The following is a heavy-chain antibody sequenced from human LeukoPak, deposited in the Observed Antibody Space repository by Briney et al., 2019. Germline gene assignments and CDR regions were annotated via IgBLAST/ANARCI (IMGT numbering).Heavy chain of an antibody. J-gene: IGHJ4*02. D-gene: IGHD5-12*01. CDR1: GYTFTDYH. CDR2: INANSGGA. V-gene: IGHV1-2*02. Sequence: GASVKVSCKASGYTFTDYHMHWVRQAPGQGLEWVGWINANSGGANYAQEFQGRVTMTRDTSISTAYMEPSRLRSDDTAVYYCARYPLGYSGYLKDWGQGTLVTASS. CDR3: ARYPLGYSGYLKD.